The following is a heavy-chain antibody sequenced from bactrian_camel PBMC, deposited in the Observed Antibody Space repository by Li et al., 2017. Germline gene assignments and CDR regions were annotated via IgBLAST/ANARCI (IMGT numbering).Heavy chain of an antibody. D-gene: IGHD6*01. CDR1: GFTFSNYY. V-gene: IGHV3S6*01. J-gene: IGHJ6*01. CDR2: MYIGGKVT. CDR3: VPDGGYGGTWSLRAADFAF. Sequence: VQLVESGGGLVQPGGSLRISCAASGFTFSNYYMSWVRQAPGKGLEWVSTMYIGGKVTYYADSVKGRFISSEYNGANTLDLQMSSLKPEDTAVYYCVPDGGYGGTWSLRAADFAFWGQGTQVTVS.